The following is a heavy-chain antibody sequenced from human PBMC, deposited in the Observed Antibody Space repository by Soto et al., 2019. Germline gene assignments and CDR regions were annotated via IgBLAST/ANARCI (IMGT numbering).Heavy chain of an antibody. Sequence: SETLSLTCTVSGGSISSYYWSWIRQPPGKGLEWIGYIYYSGSTNYNPSLKSRVTISVDTSKNQFSLKLSSVTAADTAVYYCARRLGGYSDLYDYWGQGTLVNVSS. CDR1: GGSISSYY. CDR2: IYYSGST. J-gene: IGHJ4*02. V-gene: IGHV4-59*08. D-gene: IGHD5-12*01. CDR3: ARRLGGYSDLYDY.